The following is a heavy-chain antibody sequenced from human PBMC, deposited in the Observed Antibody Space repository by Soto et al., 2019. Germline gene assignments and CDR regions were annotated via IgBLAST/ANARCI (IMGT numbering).Heavy chain of an antibody. J-gene: IGHJ4*02. CDR1: GFSLSTSGVG. CDR2: IFWDADK. CDR3: AHRSYCSGGSCYDY. Sequence: QITLKESGPTLVKPTQTLTLTCTFSGFSLSTSGVGVGWIRQPPGKALEWLAVIFWDADKRYSPSLKDRLTITKDTSKNQVVLTMTNMDPADTATYYCAHRSYCSGGSCYDYWGQGTLVTVSS. V-gene: IGHV2-5*02. D-gene: IGHD2-15*01.